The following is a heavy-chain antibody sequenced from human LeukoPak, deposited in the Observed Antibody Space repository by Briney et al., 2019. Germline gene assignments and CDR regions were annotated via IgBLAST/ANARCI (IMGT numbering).Heavy chain of an antibody. CDR2: INPHGSVV. CDR1: GFTFSTSW. J-gene: IGHJ4*02. Sequence: PGGSLRLSCAASGFTFSTSWMTWVRHLPGKGLEWVANINPHGSVVYYVDSVRGRFTISRDNAENSLYLQMNSLRADDTALYFCGRDPLNAALDYWGRGILVTVSS. CDR3: GRDPLNAALDY. V-gene: IGHV3-7*01.